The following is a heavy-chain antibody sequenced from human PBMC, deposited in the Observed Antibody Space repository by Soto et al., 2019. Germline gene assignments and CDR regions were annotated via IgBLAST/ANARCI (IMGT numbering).Heavy chain of an antibody. CDR3: AREAVLKFGGSPRGLN. CDR2: ISSSSSYI. CDR1: GFTFSSYS. V-gene: IGHV3-21*01. J-gene: IGHJ3*01. D-gene: IGHD5-12*01. Sequence: GGSLRLSCAASGFTFSSYSMNWVRQAPGKGLEWVSSISSSSSYIYYADSVKGRFTISRDNAKNSLYLQMNSLRAEDTAVYYCAREAVLKFGGSPRGLNWGQGTMVTVSS.